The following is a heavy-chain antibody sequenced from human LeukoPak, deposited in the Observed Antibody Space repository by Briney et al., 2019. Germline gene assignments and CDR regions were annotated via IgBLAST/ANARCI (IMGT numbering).Heavy chain of an antibody. CDR2: INPNSGGT. V-gene: IGHV1-2*02. Sequence: ASVKVSCKASGYTFTGYYMHWVRQAPGQGLEWMGWINPNSGGTNYAQKFQGRVTMTRDTSISTAYMELSRLRSDDTAVYYCGREAVLVEYYYDSSCYYRPYYFDYWGQGTLVTVSS. CDR1: GYTFTGYY. D-gene: IGHD3-22*01. J-gene: IGHJ4*02. CDR3: GREAVLVEYYYDSSCYYRPYYFDY.